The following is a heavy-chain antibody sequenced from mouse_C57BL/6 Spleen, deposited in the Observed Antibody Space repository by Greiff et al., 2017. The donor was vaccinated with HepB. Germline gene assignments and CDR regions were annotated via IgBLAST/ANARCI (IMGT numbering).Heavy chain of an antibody. CDR1: GFSFNTYA. D-gene: IGHD2-3*01. CDR3: VGGYYRFDY. J-gene: IGHJ2*01. Sequence: DVKLVESGGGLVQPKGSLKLSCAASGFSFNTYAMNWVRQAPGKGLEWVARIRSKSNNYATYYADSVKDRFTISRDDSESMLYLQMNNLKTEDTAMYYCVGGYYRFDYWGQGTTLTVSS. CDR2: IRSKSNNYAT. V-gene: IGHV10-1*01.